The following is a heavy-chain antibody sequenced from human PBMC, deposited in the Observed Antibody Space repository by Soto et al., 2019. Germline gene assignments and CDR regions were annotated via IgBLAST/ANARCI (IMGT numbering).Heavy chain of an antibody. CDR3: ARRYDGNGWPLGY. CDR2: INSDESST. J-gene: IGHJ4*02. CDR1: GFTFNSYW. Sequence: EVQLVESGGGLVQPGGSLRLSCAASGFTFNSYWMHWVRQAPGKGLVWVSRINSDESSTRYADSVKSRFTISRDNAKNTLYLQMNSLTAEDTAMYYCARRYDGNGWPLGYWGQGTLVTVSS. V-gene: IGHV3-74*01. D-gene: IGHD6-19*01.